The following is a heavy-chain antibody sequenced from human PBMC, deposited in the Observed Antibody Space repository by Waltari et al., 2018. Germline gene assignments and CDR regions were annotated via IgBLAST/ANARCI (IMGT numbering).Heavy chain of an antibody. CDR1: GISFSQYW. Sequence: EVLLVESGGDLVQPGGSLRLSCATSGISFSQYWMSWVRQSPGKGLEWVATIKHDGTDKYYVDSVKGRFTVSRDNAKSSLYLQMNSLRVEDTAVYYCLRDSNHLPDYWGQGTVVTVSS. V-gene: IGHV3-7*01. CDR2: IKHDGTDK. J-gene: IGHJ4*02. CDR3: LRDSNHLPDY. D-gene: IGHD2-2*01.